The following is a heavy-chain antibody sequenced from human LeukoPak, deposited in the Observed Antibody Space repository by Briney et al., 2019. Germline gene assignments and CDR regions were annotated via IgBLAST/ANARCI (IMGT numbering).Heavy chain of an antibody. CDR2: IIQDGSEK. D-gene: IGHD3-10*01. CDR1: GFTFSGFW. V-gene: IGHV3-7*01. Sequence: PGGSLRLSCAASGFTFSGFWMSWVRQAPGKGLEWVANIIQDGSEKYYVDSVKGRSTISRDNANNSLYLHMNSLRVDDTAVYYCAKARGRLWIGELPAVFDIWGRGTMVTVSS. CDR3: AKARGRLWIGELPAVFDI. J-gene: IGHJ3*02.